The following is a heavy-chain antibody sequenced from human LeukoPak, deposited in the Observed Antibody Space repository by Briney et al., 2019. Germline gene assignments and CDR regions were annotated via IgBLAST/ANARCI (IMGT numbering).Heavy chain of an antibody. J-gene: IGHJ4*02. CDR1: GASIRSSSYY. Sequence: SETLSLTCSVSGASIRSSSYYWSWIRQPAGKGLEWIGRIYTSGSTNYNPSLKSRVTISVDTSKNQFSLKLSSVTAADTAVYYCARVVAVAGKGPVFDYWGQGTLVTVSS. V-gene: IGHV4-61*02. D-gene: IGHD6-19*01. CDR2: IYTSGST. CDR3: ARVVAVAGKGPVFDY.